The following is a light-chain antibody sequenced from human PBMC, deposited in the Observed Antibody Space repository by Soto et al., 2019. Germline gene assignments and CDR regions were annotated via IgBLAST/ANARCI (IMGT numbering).Light chain of an antibody. CDR2: EVT. Sequence: QSVLTQPASVSGSPGQSITISCTGTSSDLGAYDYVSWYQQHPGEAPTLLIYEVTNRPSGVSNRFSASKSGNTASLTISGLQAEDEADYYCCSYAGIYVFGSGTKVTVL. CDR1: SSDLGAYDY. CDR3: CSYAGIYV. V-gene: IGLV2-14*01. J-gene: IGLJ1*01.